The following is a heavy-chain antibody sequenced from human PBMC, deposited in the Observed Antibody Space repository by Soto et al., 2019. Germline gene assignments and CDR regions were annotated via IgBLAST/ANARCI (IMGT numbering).Heavy chain of an antibody. CDR1: GFTFSSYS. Sequence: EVQLVESGGGLVQPGGSLRLSCAASGFTFSSYSMNWVRQAPGKGLEWVSYISSSSSTIYYADSVKGRFTISRDNAKNSLYLQMNSLRDEDTAVYYCVNTVYSSSWCFDYWGQGTLVTVSS. V-gene: IGHV3-48*02. D-gene: IGHD6-13*01. J-gene: IGHJ4*02. CDR3: VNTVYSSSWCFDY. CDR2: ISSSSSTI.